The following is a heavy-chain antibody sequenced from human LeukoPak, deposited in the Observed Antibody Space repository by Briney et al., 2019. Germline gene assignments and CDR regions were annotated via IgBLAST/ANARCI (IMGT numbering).Heavy chain of an antibody. CDR2: INHSGST. Sequence: PSETLSLTCAVYGGSFSGYYWSWIRQPPGKGLEWIGEINHSGSTNYNPSLKSRVTISVDTSKNQFSLKLSSVTAADTAVYYCAGGTRTYYYGSGSHRPSYWFDPWGQGTLVTVSS. CDR3: AGGTRTYYYGSGSHRPSYWFDP. CDR1: GGSFSGYY. D-gene: IGHD3-10*01. J-gene: IGHJ5*02. V-gene: IGHV4-34*01.